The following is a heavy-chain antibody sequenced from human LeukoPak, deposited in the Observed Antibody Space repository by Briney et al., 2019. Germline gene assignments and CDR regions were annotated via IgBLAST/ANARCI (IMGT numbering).Heavy chain of an antibody. J-gene: IGHJ4*02. D-gene: IGHD6-19*01. CDR3: AKDRSSSGWSYYYFDY. V-gene: IGHV3-23*01. CDR1: GFTFSSYA. CDR2: ISGSGGST. Sequence: PGGSLRLSCATSGFTFSSYAMSWVRQAPGKGLEWVSAISGSGGSTYYADSVKGRFTISRDNSKNTLYLQMNSLRAEDTAVYYCAKDRSSSGWSYYYFDYWGQGTLVTVSS.